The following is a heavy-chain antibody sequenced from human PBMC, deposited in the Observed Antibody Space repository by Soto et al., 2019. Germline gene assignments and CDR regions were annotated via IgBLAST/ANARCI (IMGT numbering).Heavy chain of an antibody. Sequence: GXSVKVSFKKSGYPFTDYFIHWVRQAPVQGLEWMGIISLYHHSTSYAQKFQGRLTVTADTSTTTVYMDLSSLTSEDSAVYWCARELYSCGGDCPYYMDYWGQGTLVTVYS. CDR3: ARELYSCGGDCPYYMDY. CDR2: ISLYHHST. D-gene: IGHD2-21*02. V-gene: IGHV1-46*01. CDR1: GYPFTDYF. J-gene: IGHJ4*02.